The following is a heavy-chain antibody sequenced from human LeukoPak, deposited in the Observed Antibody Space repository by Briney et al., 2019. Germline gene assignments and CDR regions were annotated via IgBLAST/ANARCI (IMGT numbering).Heavy chain of an antibody. CDR2: ISGSGGST. CDR1: GFTFSSYA. CDR3: AKGDGDYEPLGY. J-gene: IGHJ4*02. D-gene: IGHD4-17*01. V-gene: IGHV3-23*01. Sequence: GSLRLSCAASGFTFSSYALSWVRQAPGKGLEWVSAISGSGGSTYYADSVKGRFTISRDNSKNTLYLQMNSLRAEDTAVYYCAKGDGDYEPLGYWGQGTLVTVSS.